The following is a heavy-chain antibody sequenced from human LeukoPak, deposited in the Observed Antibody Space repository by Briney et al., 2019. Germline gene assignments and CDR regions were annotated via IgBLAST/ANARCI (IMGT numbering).Heavy chain of an antibody. V-gene: IGHV3-23*01. J-gene: IGHJ2*01. CDR3: AKDASNYFWYFDL. D-gene: IGHD1-1*01. CDR1: GFIFSTYA. Sequence: GGSLRLSCAGSGFIFSTYAMTWVRQAPGKGLEWVSGITASGHIINYADSVKGRFTISRDNSKNTLYLQMSSLRAEDTAVYYCAKDASNYFWYFDLWGRGTLVTVSS. CDR2: ITASGHII.